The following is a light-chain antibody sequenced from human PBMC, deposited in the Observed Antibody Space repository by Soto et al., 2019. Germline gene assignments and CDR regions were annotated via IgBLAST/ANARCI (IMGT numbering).Light chain of an antibody. CDR1: QTISSM. CDR3: QQYSSYSPYT. V-gene: IGKV1-5*03. CDR2: NAS. Sequence: DIQMTQSPSTLSASVGDRVTITCRASQTISSMLAWYQQKPGKAPRLLIYNASNLENGVPSRFSGSGSGTEFTLTISSLQPDDFATYYCQQYSSYSPYTFGQGTKLEI. J-gene: IGKJ2*01.